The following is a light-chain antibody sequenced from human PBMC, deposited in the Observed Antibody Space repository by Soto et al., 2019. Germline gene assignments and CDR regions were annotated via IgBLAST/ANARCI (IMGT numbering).Light chain of an antibody. CDR2: LNSDGSH. CDR1: SGHSSYA. Sequence: QSVLTQSPSASASLGASVKLTCTLSSGHSSYAIAWHQQQPEKGPRYLMKLNSDGSHSKGDGIPDRFSDSSSGAERYLTISSLQSEDEADYYCQTWGTGTWVFGGGTKLTVL. V-gene: IGLV4-69*01. CDR3: QTWGTGTWV. J-gene: IGLJ3*02.